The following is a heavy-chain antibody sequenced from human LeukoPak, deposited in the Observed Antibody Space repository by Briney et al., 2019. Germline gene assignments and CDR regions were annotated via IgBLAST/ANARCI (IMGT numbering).Heavy chain of an antibody. J-gene: IGHJ6*04. D-gene: IGHD5-12*01. CDR3: ARDQGGYDKGDYYYYGMDV. Sequence: PSETLSLTCTVSGGSISSYYWSWIRQPPGKGLEWIGYIYYSGSTNYNPPLKSRVTISVDTSKNQFSLKLSSVTAADTAVYYCARDQGGYDKGDYYYYGMDVWGKGTTVTVSS. V-gene: IGHV4-59*01. CDR2: IYYSGST. CDR1: GGSISSYY.